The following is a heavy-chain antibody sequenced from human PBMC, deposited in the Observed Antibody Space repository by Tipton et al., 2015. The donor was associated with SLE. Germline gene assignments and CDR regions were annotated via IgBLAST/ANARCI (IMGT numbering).Heavy chain of an antibody. CDR1: GYSFTSYW. J-gene: IGHJ3*02. D-gene: IGHD3-22*01. V-gene: IGHV5-51*03. CDR2: IYPGDSDT. CDR3: ASRYYYDSSGWYDAFDI. Sequence: QLVQSGAEVKKPGESLKISCKGYGYSFTSYWIAWVRQMPGKGLEWMGIIYPGDSDTRYSPSFQGQATISADKSISTAYLQWSSLKASDTAMYYCASRYYYDSSGWYDAFDIWGQGTMVTVSS.